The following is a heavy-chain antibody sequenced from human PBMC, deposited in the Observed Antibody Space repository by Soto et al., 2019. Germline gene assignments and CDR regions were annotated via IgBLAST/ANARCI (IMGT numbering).Heavy chain of an antibody. CDR2: ISANGQGI. D-gene: IGHD1-7*01. Sequence: GSRILSCAASGFTFSTYSLSWVRQVPGKGLEWVSAISANGQGIYYADSVRGRFTISRDNSKNTIFLHMDSLRAEDTAVYYCAKDRNYPRDQFHYWGQGTLVTVSS. V-gene: IGHV3-23*01. CDR1: GFTFSTYS. CDR3: AKDRNYPRDQFHY. J-gene: IGHJ4*02.